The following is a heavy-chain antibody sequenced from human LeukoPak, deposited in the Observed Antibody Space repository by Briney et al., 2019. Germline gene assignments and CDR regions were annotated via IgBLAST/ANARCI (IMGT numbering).Heavy chain of an antibody. CDR2: ISYDGSNK. CDR3: AKGGATTVVTDFDY. J-gene: IGHJ4*02. Sequence: QPGRSLRLSCAASGFTFSSYGMHWVRQAPGKGLEWVAVISYDGSNKYYADSVKGRFTISRDNSKNTLYLQMNSLRAEDTAVYYCAKGGATTVVTDFDYWGQGTLVTVSS. V-gene: IGHV3-30*18. CDR1: GFTFSSYG. D-gene: IGHD4-23*01.